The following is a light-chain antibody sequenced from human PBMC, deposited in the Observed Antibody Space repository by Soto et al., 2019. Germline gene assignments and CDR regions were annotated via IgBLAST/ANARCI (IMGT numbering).Light chain of an antibody. CDR3: QQRGT. Sequence: EIVLTQSPGNLSLSPGERATLSCRASQSVSASFLAWYQQKPGQAPRLLIYGASSRATGIPDRFSGSGSGTDFTITISRLEPEDAAVYYCQQRGTFGQGTKLEIK. CDR1: QSVSASF. CDR2: GAS. J-gene: IGKJ2*02. V-gene: IGKV3-20*01.